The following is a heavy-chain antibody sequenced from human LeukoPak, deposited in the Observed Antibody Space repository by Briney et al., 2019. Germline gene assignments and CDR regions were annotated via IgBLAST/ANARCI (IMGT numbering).Heavy chain of an antibody. Sequence: GGSLRLSCAASGFTFSSYWMSWVRQAPGKGLEWVANIKKDGNEKYYVDSGRSRFTLSRDNAKNSLYLQMNSLTAEDTAVYYCSSLEYSSPSRPFDYWGQGTLVTISS. V-gene: IGHV3-7*01. J-gene: IGHJ4*02. CDR2: IKKDGNEK. CDR3: SSLEYSSPSRPFDY. D-gene: IGHD6-6*01. CDR1: GFTFSSYW.